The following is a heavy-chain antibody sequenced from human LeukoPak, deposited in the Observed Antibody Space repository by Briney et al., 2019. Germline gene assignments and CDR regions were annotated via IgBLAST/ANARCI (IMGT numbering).Heavy chain of an antibody. Sequence: PGGSLRLSCAASGFTFSSYAMSWVRQAPGKGLEWVSAISGSGGSTYYADSVEGRFTIYRDNSKNTLYLQMNSLRAEDTAVYYCAKNYNWNEVGDAFDIWGQGTMVTVSS. CDR2: ISGSGGST. CDR1: GFTFSSYA. CDR3: AKNYNWNEVGDAFDI. V-gene: IGHV3-23*01. D-gene: IGHD1-1*01. J-gene: IGHJ3*02.